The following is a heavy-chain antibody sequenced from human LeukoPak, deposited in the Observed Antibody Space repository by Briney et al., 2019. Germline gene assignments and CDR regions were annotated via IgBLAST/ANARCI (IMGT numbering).Heavy chain of an antibody. V-gene: IGHV1-24*01. Sequence: ASVKVSCKVSGYTLTELSMHWVRQAPGKGPEWMGGFDPEDGETIYAQKFQGRVTMTEDTSTDTAYMELSSLRSEDTAVYYCATAYYYGTWYFDYWGQGTLVTVSS. CDR2: FDPEDGET. CDR1: GYTLTELS. D-gene: IGHD2/OR15-2a*01. J-gene: IGHJ4*02. CDR3: ATAYYYGTWYFDY.